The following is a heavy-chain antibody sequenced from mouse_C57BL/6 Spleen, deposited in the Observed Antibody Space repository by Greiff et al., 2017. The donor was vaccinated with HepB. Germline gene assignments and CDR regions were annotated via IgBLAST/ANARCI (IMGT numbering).Heavy chain of an antibody. CDR3: ARAALDDYGAWFAY. CDR2: INPDGSST. CDR1: GFTFSDYY. D-gene: IGHD2-4*01. V-gene: IGHV5-16*01. Sequence: EVKLQEPEGGLVQPGSSMKFSCTASGFTFSDYYMAWVRQVPEKGLEWVGNINPDGSSTNYLDSLKSRSIISIDNAKNMLYLQMSSLTSEDTATYYCARAALDDYGAWFAYWGQGTLVTVSA. J-gene: IGHJ3*01.